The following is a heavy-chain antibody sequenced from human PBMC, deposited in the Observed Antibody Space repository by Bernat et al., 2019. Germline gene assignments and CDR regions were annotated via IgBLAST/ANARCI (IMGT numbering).Heavy chain of an antibody. CDR3: ARDRSGTSPFDY. CDR1: GFTFSSYA. CDR2: ISYDGSNK. J-gene: IGHJ4*02. V-gene: IGHV3-30-3*01. D-gene: IGHD4-23*01. Sequence: VQLVESGGGLVQPGGSVRLSCAASGFTFSSYAMHWVRQAPGKGLEWVAVISYDGSNKYYADSVKGRFTISRDNSKNTLYLQMNSLRAEDTAVYYCARDRSGTSPFDYWGQGTLVTVSS.